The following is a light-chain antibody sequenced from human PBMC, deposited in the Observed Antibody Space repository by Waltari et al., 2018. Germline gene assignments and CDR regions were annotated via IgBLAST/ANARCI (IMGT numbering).Light chain of an antibody. Sequence: QSALTQPPSASGSPGQSVTLSCTGTLRDVASSDYVSWYQQHPGKAPRLLLYEVTKRPSGVPDRFSGSKSGSTASLTVSGLQTEDEADYYCSSYVGGNSYVFGTGTKVTVL. J-gene: IGLJ1*01. CDR3: SSYVGGNSYV. CDR1: LRDVASSDY. V-gene: IGLV2-8*01. CDR2: EVT.